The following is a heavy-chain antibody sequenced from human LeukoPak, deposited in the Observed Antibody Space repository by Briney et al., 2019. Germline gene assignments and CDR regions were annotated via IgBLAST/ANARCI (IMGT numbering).Heavy chain of an antibody. CDR3: ARLPNTYYYDSSGLFPFDY. CDR1: GYTFTSYD. V-gene: IGHV1-18*01. Sequence: ASVKVSCKASGYTFTSYDINWVRQAPGQGLEWMGWISAYNGNTNYAQKLQGRVTMTTDTSTSTAYMELRSLRSDDTAVYYCARLPNTYYYDSSGLFPFDYWGQGTLVTVSS. J-gene: IGHJ4*02. CDR2: ISAYNGNT. D-gene: IGHD3-22*01.